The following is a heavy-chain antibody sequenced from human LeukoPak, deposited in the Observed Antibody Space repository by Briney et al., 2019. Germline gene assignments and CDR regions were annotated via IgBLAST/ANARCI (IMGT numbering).Heavy chain of an antibody. J-gene: IGHJ4*02. CDR3: AKELMGFDY. CDR2: VSGTGLTT. D-gene: IGHD2-8*01. CDR1: GFTFSSYA. V-gene: IGHV3-23*01. Sequence: GGSLRLSCAASGFTFSSYAMSWVRQAPGKGLEWGSAVSGTGLTTYYADSVKGRLIVSRDNSKNTVYLQMNSLRGEDAAVYYCAKELMGFDYWGQGTLVTVSS.